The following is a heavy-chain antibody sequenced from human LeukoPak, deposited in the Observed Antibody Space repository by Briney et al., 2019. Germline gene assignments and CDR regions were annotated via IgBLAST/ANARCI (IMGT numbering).Heavy chain of an antibody. CDR3: AKDRLDEISSGCFDY. V-gene: IGHV3-23*01. D-gene: IGHD3-22*01. Sequence: PGGSLRLSCAASGFTFSSYAMSWVRQAPGKGLEWVSAISGSGGSTYYADSVKGRFTISRDNSKNTLYLQMNSLRAEDTAVYYCAKDRLDEISSGCFDYWGQGTLVTVSS. J-gene: IGHJ4*02. CDR1: GFTFSSYA. CDR2: ISGSGGST.